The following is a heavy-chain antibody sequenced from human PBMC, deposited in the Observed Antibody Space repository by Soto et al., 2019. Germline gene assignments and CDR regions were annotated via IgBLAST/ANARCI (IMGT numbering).Heavy chain of an antibody. D-gene: IGHD6-13*01. V-gene: IGHV1-18*01. CDR1: GYTFTSYG. CDR3: ARSRSLPAYYYFYMDV. CDR2: ISAYNGNT. Sequence: QVQLVQSGAEVKKPGASVKVSCKASGYTFTSYGISWVRQAPGQGREWKGWISAYNGNTNYAQKLQGRVTMTTDTSTSTAYKELRSLRSDDTAVYYCARSRSLPAYYYFYMDVWGKGTTVTVSS. J-gene: IGHJ6*03.